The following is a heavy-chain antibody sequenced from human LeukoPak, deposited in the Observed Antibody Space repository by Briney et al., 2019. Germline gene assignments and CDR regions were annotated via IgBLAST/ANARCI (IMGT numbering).Heavy chain of an antibody. CDR3: AKDRYSSLPKYYFDY. Sequence: SVKVSCKASGFTFTSSAMQWVRQARGQRLEWIGWIVVGSGNTNYAQKFQERVTITRDMSTSTAYMELSSLRAEDTAVYYCAKDRYSSLPKYYFDYWGQGTLVTVSS. CDR1: GFTFTSSA. D-gene: IGHD5-18*01. V-gene: IGHV1-58*02. CDR2: IVVGSGNT. J-gene: IGHJ4*02.